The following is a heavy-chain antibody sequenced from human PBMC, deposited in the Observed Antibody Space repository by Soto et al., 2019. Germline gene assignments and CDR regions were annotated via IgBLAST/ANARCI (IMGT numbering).Heavy chain of an antibody. CDR1: GGSVSSGSYY. CDR3: ARKSAYYYDSSGYRRGHFDY. V-gene: IGHV4-61*01. D-gene: IGHD3-22*01. J-gene: IGHJ4*02. CDR2: IYYSGST. Sequence: PSETLSLTCTVSGGSVSSGSYYWSWIRQPPGKGLEWIGYIYYSGSTNYNPSLKSRVTISVDTSKNQFSLKLSSVTAADTAVYYCARKSAYYYDSSGYRRGHFDYWGQGTLVTVSS.